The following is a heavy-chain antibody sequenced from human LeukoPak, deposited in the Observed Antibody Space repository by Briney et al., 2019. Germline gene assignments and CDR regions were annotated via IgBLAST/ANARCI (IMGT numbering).Heavy chain of an antibody. D-gene: IGHD5-12*01. J-gene: IGHJ4*02. CDR2: INPNSGGT. CDR3: ARDLAGLLQRQDSVATITGGNDY. Sequence: ASVKVSCKASGYTFTGYYMHWVRQAPGQGLEWMGRINPNSGGTNYAQKFQGRVTITRDTSISTAYMELSRLRSSDTPVYYFARDLAGLLQRQDSVATITGGNDYWGQGTLVTGSS. CDR1: GYTFTGYY. V-gene: IGHV1-2*06.